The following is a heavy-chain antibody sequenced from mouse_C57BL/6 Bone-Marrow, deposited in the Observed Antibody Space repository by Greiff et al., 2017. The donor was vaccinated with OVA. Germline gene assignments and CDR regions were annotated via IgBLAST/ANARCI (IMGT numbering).Heavy chain of an antibody. V-gene: IGHV1-69*01. D-gene: IGHD2-3*01. J-gene: IGHJ2*01. CDR3: ARYGYYH. CDR1: GYTFTSYW. CDR2: IDPSDSYT. Sequence: QVQLKQPGAELVMPGASVKLSCKASGYTFTSYWMHWVKQRPGQGLEWIGEIDPSDSYTNYNQKFKGKSTLTVDKSSSTAYMQLSSLTSEDSAVYYCARYGYYHWGQGTTLTVSS.